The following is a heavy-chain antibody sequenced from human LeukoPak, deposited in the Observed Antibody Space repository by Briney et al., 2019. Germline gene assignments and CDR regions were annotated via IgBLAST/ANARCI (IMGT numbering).Heavy chain of an antibody. CDR3: TRLSDCTNGVCAIN. Sequence: GGSLRLSCAASGFTLSGSAMHWVRQASGKGLEWVGRIRSKANSHTTAYAAPVKGRFTISRDDSKNTAYLQMNSLKTGDTAVYYCTRLSDCTNGVCAINWGQGTLVTVSS. CDR2: IRSKANSHTT. J-gene: IGHJ4*02. D-gene: IGHD2-8*01. CDR1: GFTLSGSA. V-gene: IGHV3-73*01.